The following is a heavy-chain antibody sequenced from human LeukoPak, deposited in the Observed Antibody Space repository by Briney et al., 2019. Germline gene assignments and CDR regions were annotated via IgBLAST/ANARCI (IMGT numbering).Heavy chain of an antibody. CDR2: ISGSGGST. CDR1: GFTFSTYA. J-gene: IGHJ4*02. CDR3: AKDPYDSYFDY. V-gene: IGHV3-23*01. Sequence: PGGSLRLSCAASGFTFSTYAMSWVRQAPGKGLEWVSGISGSGGSTFYADSVKGRFTISRDNSKNTLYLQMNSLRAEDTAVYYYAKDPYDSYFDYWGQGTLVTVSS. D-gene: IGHD3-22*01.